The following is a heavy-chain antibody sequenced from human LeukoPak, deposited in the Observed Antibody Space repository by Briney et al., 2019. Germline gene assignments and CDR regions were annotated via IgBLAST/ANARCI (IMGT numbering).Heavy chain of an antibody. CDR2: IYNSGST. CDR1: GGSISSSSYY. J-gene: IGHJ4*02. V-gene: IGHV4-39*01. CDR3: ARSPGGAYSDY. D-gene: IGHD3-16*01. Sequence: PSETLSLTCTVSGGSISSSSYYWGWIRQPPGKGMEWIGNIYNSGSTYYNPSLKSRVTISADRSKNQFSLKLSSVTAADTAVYYCARSPGGAYSDYWGQGTLVTVSS.